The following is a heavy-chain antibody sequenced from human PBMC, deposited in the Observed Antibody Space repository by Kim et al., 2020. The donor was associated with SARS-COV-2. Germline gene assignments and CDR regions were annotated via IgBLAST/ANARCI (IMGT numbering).Heavy chain of an antibody. J-gene: IGHJ4*02. CDR3: ARHADY. Sequence: HFSGSTYSKPSLKSRVTISVDTSKNQFSLNLNSVTAADTAVYYCARHADYWGQGTLVTVSS. V-gene: IGHV4-39*01. CDR2: HFSGST.